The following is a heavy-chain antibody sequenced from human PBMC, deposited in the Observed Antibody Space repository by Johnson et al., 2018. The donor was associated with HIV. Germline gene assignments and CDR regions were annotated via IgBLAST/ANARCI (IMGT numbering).Heavy chain of an antibody. CDR2: ISYDGSNK. CDR1: GFTFSSYA. D-gene: IGHD2-21*01. CDR3: AREGGALAYCGGDCFLDAFDI. V-gene: IGHV3-30*04. Sequence: QVQLVESGGGVVQPGRSLRLSCAASGFTFSSYAMHWVRQAPGKGLEWVAVISYDGSNKYYADSVKGRFTISRDNSKNTLYLQMNSLRAEDTAGYYCAREGGALAYCGGDCFLDAFDIWGQGTMVTVSS. J-gene: IGHJ3*02.